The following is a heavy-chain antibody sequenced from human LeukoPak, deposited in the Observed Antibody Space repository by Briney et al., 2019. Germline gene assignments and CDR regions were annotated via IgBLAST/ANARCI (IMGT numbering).Heavy chain of an antibody. Sequence: GGSLRLSCAASGFTFSSYAMSWVRQAPGKGLEWVSAISGSGGSTYYADSVEGRFTISRDNSKNTLYLQMNSLRAEDTAVYYCAKVAGPTVTPRNYGMDVWGQGTTVTVSS. CDR2: ISGSGGST. D-gene: IGHD4-17*01. V-gene: IGHV3-23*01. J-gene: IGHJ6*02. CDR3: AKVAGPTVTPRNYGMDV. CDR1: GFTFSSYA.